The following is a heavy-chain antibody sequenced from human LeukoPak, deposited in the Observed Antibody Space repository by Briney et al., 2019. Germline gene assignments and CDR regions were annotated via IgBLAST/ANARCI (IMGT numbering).Heavy chain of an antibody. CDR2: IYSGGST. CDR3: ARDAVAGTEIFDY. J-gene: IGHJ4*02. CDR1: GFTFSSSA. V-gene: IGHV3-66*01. Sequence: PGGSLRLSCTTSGFTFSSSAMSWVRQAPGKGLEWVSVIYSGGSTYYADSVKGRFTISRDNSKNTLYLQMNSLRAEDTAVYYCARDAVAGTEIFDYWGQGTLVTVSS. D-gene: IGHD6-19*01.